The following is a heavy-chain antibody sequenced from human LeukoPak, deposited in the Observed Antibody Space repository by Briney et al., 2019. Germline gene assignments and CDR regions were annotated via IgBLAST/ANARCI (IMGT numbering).Heavy chain of an antibody. J-gene: IGHJ4*02. V-gene: IGHV3-30*02. D-gene: IGHD6-13*01. Sequence: GGSLRLSCAASGFTFSSYGMHWVRQAPGMGLEWVAFIRYDGSNKYYADSVKGRFTISRDNSKNTLCLQMNSLRAEDTAVYYCAKDLRVPAAGTKVDYWGQGTLVTVSS. CDR3: AKDLRVPAAGTKVDY. CDR2: IRYDGSNK. CDR1: GFTFSSYG.